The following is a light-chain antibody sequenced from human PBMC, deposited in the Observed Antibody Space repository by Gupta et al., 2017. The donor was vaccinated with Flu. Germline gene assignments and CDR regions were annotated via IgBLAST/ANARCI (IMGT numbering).Light chain of an antibody. CDR2: DAS. V-gene: IGKV3-20*01. Sequence: EIVLTQSPGTLSLPLGERATLSCRASQTVSNYYLAWYQQKPGQAPRLLIYDASSRATGIPDRFSGSGAGTXFTLTIXGLEPEDFAVYYCQQYGSAQLIFGXGTRLEIK. CDR1: QTVSNYY. J-gene: IGKJ5*01. CDR3: QQYGSAQLI.